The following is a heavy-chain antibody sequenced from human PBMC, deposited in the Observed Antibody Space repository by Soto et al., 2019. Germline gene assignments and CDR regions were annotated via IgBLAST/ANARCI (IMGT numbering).Heavy chain of an antibody. CDR3: ARGGGIAAADIEYFQH. CDR2: IWYDGSNK. V-gene: IGHV3-33*01. J-gene: IGHJ1*01. CDR1: GFTFSSYG. Sequence: GGSLRLSCAASGFTFSSYGMHWVRQAPGKGLEWVAVIWYDGSNKYYADSVKGRFTISRDNSKNTLYLQMNSLRAEDTAVYYCARGGGIAAADIEYFQHWGQGTLVTVSS. D-gene: IGHD6-13*01.